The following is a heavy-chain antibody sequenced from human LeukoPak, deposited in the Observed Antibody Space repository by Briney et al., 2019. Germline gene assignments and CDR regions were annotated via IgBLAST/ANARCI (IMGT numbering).Heavy chain of an antibody. Sequence: GGSLRLSCAASGFTFSSYWMLWVRQAPGKGFLWVSRINGDGSSTSYADSVKGRFTISRDNSKNTLYLQMNSLRAEDTAVYYCAKDVDYGDSDYWGQGTLVTVSS. J-gene: IGHJ4*02. V-gene: IGHV3-74*01. D-gene: IGHD4-17*01. CDR2: INGDGSST. CDR1: GFTFSSYW. CDR3: AKDVDYGDSDY.